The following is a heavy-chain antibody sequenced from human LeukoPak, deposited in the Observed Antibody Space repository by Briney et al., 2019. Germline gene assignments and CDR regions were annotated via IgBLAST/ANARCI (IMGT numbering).Heavy chain of an antibody. CDR3: AKVGTVYYDILTGYYRRLDYFDY. CDR2: ISGSDGHI. CDR1: GFTFSSYA. D-gene: IGHD3-9*01. Sequence: GGSLRLSCAASGFTFSSYAMAWVRQAPGKGLEWVSIISGSDGHIYYADSVKGRFIISRDNSKNTLYLQMNSLRAEDTAVYYCAKVGTVYYDILTGYYRRLDYFDYWGQGTLVTVSS. V-gene: IGHV3-23*01. J-gene: IGHJ4*02.